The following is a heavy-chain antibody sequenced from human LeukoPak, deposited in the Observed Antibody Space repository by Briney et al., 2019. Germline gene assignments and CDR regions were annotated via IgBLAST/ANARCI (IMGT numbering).Heavy chain of an antibody. CDR3: ACILFDSSYYYNTDY. J-gene: IGHJ4*02. CDR1: GGSISSSSYY. D-gene: IGHD3-22*01. V-gene: IGHV4-39*02. Sequence: SETLSLTCTVSGGSISSSSYYWGWIRQPPEKGLEWIGSIYYSGSTYYNPSLKGRVTISVDTSKNHFSLKLSSVTAADTAVYYCACILFDSSYYYNTDYWGQGTLVTVSS. CDR2: IYYSGST.